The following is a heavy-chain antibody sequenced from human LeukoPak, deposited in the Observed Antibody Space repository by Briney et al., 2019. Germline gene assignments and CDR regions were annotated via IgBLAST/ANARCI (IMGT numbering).Heavy chain of an antibody. CDR1: GYTFTMFY. Sequence: ASVKVSCKASGYTFTMFYTHWVRQAPGQGLEWMGMINPSDGATTYAQRFQGRVTMTRDMSTTTVYMDLRSLRSEDTAVYFCAREQGGGLSGSLGGLFASYYTYHYMDVWGRGTTVTVSS. D-gene: IGHD3-16*01. J-gene: IGHJ6*03. CDR2: INPSDGAT. CDR3: AREQGGGLSGSLGGLFASYYTYHYMDV. V-gene: IGHV1-46*01.